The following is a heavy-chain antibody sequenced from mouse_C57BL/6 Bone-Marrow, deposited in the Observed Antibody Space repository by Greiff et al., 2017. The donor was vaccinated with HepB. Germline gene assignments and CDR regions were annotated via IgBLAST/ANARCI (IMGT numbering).Heavy chain of an antibody. CDR3: ARGWRLGY. CDR2: IWSGGST. V-gene: IGHV2-2*01. Sequence: QVQLQQSGPGLVQPSQSLSITCTVSGFSLTSYGVHWVRQSPGKGLEWLGVIWSGGSTDYNAAFISRLSISKDNSKSQVFFKMNSLQADDTAIYDCARGWRLGYWGQGTTLTVSS. CDR1: GFSLTSYG. D-gene: IGHD1-1*02. J-gene: IGHJ2*01.